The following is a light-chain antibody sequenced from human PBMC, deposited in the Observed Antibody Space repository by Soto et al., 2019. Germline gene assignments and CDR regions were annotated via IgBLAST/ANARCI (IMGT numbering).Light chain of an antibody. CDR3: QQRSNWPRT. CDR2: DAS. V-gene: IGKV3D-20*02. Sequence: EIVLTQSPGTLSLSPVERATLSCRASQSVSNNYLARYQQKPGQAPRLLIYDASSRATGIPARFSGSGSGTDFTLTISSLEPEDFAVYYCQQRSNWPRTFGQGTKVDIK. J-gene: IGKJ1*01. CDR1: QSVSNNY.